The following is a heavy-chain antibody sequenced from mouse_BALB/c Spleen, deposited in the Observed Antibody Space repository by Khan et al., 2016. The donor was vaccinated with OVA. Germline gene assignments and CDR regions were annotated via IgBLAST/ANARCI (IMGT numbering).Heavy chain of an antibody. V-gene: IGHV1-7*01. CDR1: GYTFTTYW. J-gene: IGHJ3*01. CDR2: IDPSTGYT. D-gene: IGHD2-1*01. Sequence: QVHVKQSGAELAKPGASVKMSCKASGYTFTTYWMHWVKQRPGQGLEWIGYIDPSTGYTEYNQKFKDKATLTTDKSSSTAYMQLSSLTSEDSAVYYGARRGLYGIFAYWDQGTLVTVSA. CDR3: ARRGLYGIFAY.